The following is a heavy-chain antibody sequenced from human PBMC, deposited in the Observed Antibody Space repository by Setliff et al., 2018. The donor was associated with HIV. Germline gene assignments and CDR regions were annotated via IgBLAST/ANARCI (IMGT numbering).Heavy chain of an antibody. CDR2: IYHVGTT. J-gene: IGHJ4*02. V-gene: IGHV4-38-2*02. D-gene: IGHD1-26*01. CDR1: GYSMSGGYN. Sequence: SETLSLTCTVSGYSMSGGYNWGWIRQSPEKGLEWMGNIYHVGTTYYNPSLKSRVTLSVDPSKSQFSLKLTSVTAADTATYFCARLGRAIDDGGSSLRLDFWGQGMLVTVSS. CDR3: ARLGRAIDDGGSSLRLDF.